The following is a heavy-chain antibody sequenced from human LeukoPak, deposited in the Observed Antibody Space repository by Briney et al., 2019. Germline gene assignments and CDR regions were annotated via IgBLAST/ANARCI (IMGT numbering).Heavy chain of an antibody. V-gene: IGHV5-51*01. CDR2: IYPGDSDT. CDR1: GFTVSSNY. D-gene: IGHD6-19*01. J-gene: IGHJ4*02. Sequence: PGGSLRLSCAASGFTVSSNYMSWVRQMPGKGLEWMGIIYPGDSDTRYSPSLQGQVTISADKSISTAYLQWSSLKASDTAMYYCARPSGLTRSGSDYWGQGTLVTVSS. CDR3: ARPSGLTRSGSDY.